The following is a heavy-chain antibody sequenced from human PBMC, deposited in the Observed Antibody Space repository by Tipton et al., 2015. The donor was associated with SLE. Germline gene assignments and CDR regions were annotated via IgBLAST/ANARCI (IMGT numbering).Heavy chain of an antibody. D-gene: IGHD6-19*01. J-gene: IGHJ4*02. Sequence: SLRLSCAASGFTFSSYAMSWVRQAPGKGLEWVSAISGSGDTTYYADSVKGRFTISRDNSKNTLYLQMNSLRAEDTAVYYCAKDWAAVAVYYFDYWGQGTLVTVSS. CDR2: ISGSGDTT. V-gene: IGHV3-23*01. CDR1: GFTFSSYA. CDR3: AKDWAAVAVYYFDY.